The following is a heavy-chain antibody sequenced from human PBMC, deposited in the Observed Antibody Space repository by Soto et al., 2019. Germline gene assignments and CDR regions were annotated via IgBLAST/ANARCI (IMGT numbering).Heavy chain of an antibody. V-gene: IGHV3-15*01. D-gene: IGHD1-7*01. CDR3: TTDRLEYNWNYGDY. CDR2: IKSKTDGGTT. CDR1: GFTFINAW. Sequence: PWGSLRLSCAASGFTFINAWIIFFRHSPVKGLEWVVRIKSKTDGGTTDYAAPVKGRFTISRDDSKNTLYLQMNSLKTEDTAVYYCTTDRLEYNWNYGDYWGQGTLVTVSS. J-gene: IGHJ4*02.